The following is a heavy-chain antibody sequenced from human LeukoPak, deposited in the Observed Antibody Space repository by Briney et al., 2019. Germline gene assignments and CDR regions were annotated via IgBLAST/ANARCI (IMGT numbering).Heavy chain of an antibody. D-gene: IGHD1-26*01. J-gene: IGHJ4*02. CDR2: ISSSSSYI. CDR3: ARVLGYRGSYYDRHVES. CDR1: GFTFSSYS. Sequence: GGSLRLSCAASGFTFSSYSMNWVRQAPGKGLEWVSSISSSSSYIYYADSVKGRFTISRDNAKNSLYLQMNSLRAEDTAVYYCARVLGYRGSYYDRHVESWGQGTLVTVSS. V-gene: IGHV3-21*01.